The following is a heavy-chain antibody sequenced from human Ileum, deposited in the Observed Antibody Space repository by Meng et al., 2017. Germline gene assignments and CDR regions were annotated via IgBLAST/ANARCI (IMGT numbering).Heavy chain of an antibody. CDR2: IYYSGTT. Sequence: QVQLQESGPGLVKPSQTLSLTCTVSGGSINSGSYYWNWIRQVPEKGLEWIGFIYYSGTTYYKPSLKSRVTISVDTSKKQFSLKLTSVTAADTAVYYCASARYDNWGQGTLVTVSS. CDR3: ASARYDN. CDR1: GGSINSGSYY. J-gene: IGHJ4*02. V-gene: IGHV4-31*03. D-gene: IGHD3-22*01.